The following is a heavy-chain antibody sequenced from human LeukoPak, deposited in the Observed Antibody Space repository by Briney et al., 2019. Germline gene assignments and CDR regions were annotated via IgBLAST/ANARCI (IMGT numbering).Heavy chain of an antibody. CDR3: ARDKGTITPRGYYYYMDV. D-gene: IGHD5-24*01. V-gene: IGHV3-7*01. CDR2: IKQDGTEE. Sequence: GGSLRLSCAASGFTFGNYWMSWVRQAPGKGLEWVAKIKQDGTEEYYVDSLKGRFTISRDNAENSLSLQVNNLRAEDTAVYYCARDKGTITPRGYYYYMDVWGRGTTVTVSS. J-gene: IGHJ6*03. CDR1: GFTFGNYW.